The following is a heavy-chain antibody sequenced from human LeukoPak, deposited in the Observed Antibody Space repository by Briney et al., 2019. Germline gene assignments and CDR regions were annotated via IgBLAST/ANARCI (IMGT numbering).Heavy chain of an antibody. CDR2: ISAYNGNT. D-gene: IGHD2-2*01. Sequence: ASVQVSCKASGGTFSSYAISWVRQAPGQGLEWMGWISAYNGNTNYAQKLQGRVTMTTDTSTSTAYMELRSLRSDDTAVYYCASGALVPAAMVGYYFDYWGQGTLVTVSS. CDR3: ASGALVPAAMVGYYFDY. J-gene: IGHJ4*02. CDR1: GGTFSSYA. V-gene: IGHV1-18*01.